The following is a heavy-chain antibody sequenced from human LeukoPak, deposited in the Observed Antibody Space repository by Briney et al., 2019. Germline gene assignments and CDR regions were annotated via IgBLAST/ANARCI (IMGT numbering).Heavy chain of an antibody. CDR2: ISAYNGNT. D-gene: IGHD3-22*01. CDR1: GYTFTSYG. V-gene: IGHV1-18*01. J-gene: IGHJ3*02. Sequence: ASVKVSCKASGYTFTSYGISWARQAPGQGLEWMGWISAYNGNTNYAQKLQGRVTMTTDTSTSTAYMELRSLRSDDTAVYYCARSRRPYYYDSSGYPSGAFDIWGQGTMVTVSS. CDR3: ARSRRPYYYDSSGYPSGAFDI.